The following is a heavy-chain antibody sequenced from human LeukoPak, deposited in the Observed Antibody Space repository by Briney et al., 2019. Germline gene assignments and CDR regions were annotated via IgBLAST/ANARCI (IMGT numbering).Heavy chain of an antibody. J-gene: IGHJ4*02. Sequence: SETQSLTCAVYGGSFSGYYWSWIRQPPGKGLEWIGEINRSGSTNYNPSLKSRVTISVDTSKNQFSLKLSSVTAADTAVYYCARNDYGEEVDYWGQGTLVTVSS. CDR3: ARNDYGEEVDY. V-gene: IGHV4-34*01. CDR1: GGSFSGYY. D-gene: IGHD4-17*01. CDR2: INRSGST.